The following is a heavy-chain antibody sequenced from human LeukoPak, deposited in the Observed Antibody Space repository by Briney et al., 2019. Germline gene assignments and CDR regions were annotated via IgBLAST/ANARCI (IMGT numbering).Heavy chain of an antibody. D-gene: IGHD3-22*01. Sequence: GGSLRLSCAASGFTFSSYAMSWVRQAPGKGLEWVSAISGSGGSTYYADSVKGRFTISRDNAKNSLYLQMNSLRAEDTAVYYCARDNGGGYPSGYYSRPYWFDPWGQGTLVTVSS. CDR1: GFTFSSYA. V-gene: IGHV3-23*01. CDR3: ARDNGGGYPSGYYSRPYWFDP. J-gene: IGHJ5*02. CDR2: ISGSGGST.